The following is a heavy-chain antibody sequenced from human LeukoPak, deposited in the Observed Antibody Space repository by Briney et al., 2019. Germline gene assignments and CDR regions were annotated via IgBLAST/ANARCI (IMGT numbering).Heavy chain of an antibody. CDR3: ARRGSSPTLNYYYYGMDV. V-gene: IGHV1-69*13. CDR2: IIPIFGTA. CDR1: GGTVISYA. Sequence: SVKVSCKASGGTVISYAISWVRQAPGQGLEWMGGIIPIFGTANYAQKFQGRVTITADESTSTAYMELSSLRSEDTAVYYCARRGSSPTLNYYYYGMDVWGQGTTVTVSS. D-gene: IGHD6-6*01. J-gene: IGHJ6*02.